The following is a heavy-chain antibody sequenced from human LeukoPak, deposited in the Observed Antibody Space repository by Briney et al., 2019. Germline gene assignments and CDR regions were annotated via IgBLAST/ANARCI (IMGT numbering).Heavy chain of an antibody. CDR2: IYSGGST. CDR1: GFTVSSNY. J-gene: IGHJ4*02. Sequence: GGSLRLSCAASGFTVSSNYMSWVRQAPGKGPEWVSVIYSGGSTYYADSVKGRFTISRDNSKNTLYLQMNSLRAEDTAVYYCARSMVRGVMRLFDYWGQGTLVTVSS. CDR3: ARSMVRGVMRLFDY. D-gene: IGHD3-10*01. V-gene: IGHV3-53*01.